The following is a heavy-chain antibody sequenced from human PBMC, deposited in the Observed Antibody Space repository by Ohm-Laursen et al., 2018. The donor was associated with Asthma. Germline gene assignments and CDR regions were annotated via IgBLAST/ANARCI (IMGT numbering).Heavy chain of an antibody. CDR1: GFTFRSYA. J-gene: IGHJ4*02. Sequence: SSLRLSCAASGFTFRSYAMHWVRQAPGKGLEWVAVGGSYYDGGLKYYADSVNGRFTVSGDDSKNTLYLQMNSLRPDDTAVYYCARDVMEWYLPAFDFWGQGTLVTVSS. CDR2: GGSYYDGGLK. CDR3: ARDVMEWYLPAFDF. D-gene: IGHD3-3*01. V-gene: IGHV3-30-3*01.